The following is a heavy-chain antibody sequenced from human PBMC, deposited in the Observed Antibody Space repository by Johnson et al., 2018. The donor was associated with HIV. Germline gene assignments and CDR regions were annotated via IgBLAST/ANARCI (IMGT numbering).Heavy chain of an antibody. V-gene: IGHV3-11*04. D-gene: IGHD3-22*01. CDR3: ARGFVRISMILVADAFDL. CDR1: GFTFSDYY. Sequence: QVQLVESGGGLVKPGGSLRLSCAASGFTFSDYYMSWIRQAPGKGLEWVSYISESGTTIYYADSVKGRFTISRDNAKNSLYLQMNSLRAEDTAVYYCARGFVRISMILVADAFDLWGQGTMVTVSS. J-gene: IGHJ3*01. CDR2: ISESGTTI.